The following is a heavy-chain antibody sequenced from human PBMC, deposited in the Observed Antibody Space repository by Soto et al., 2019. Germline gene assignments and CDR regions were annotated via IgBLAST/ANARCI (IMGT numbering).Heavy chain of an antibody. Sequence: GASVKVSCKASGYTFTRYGISWVLQAPGQGLEWVGWISAYNGNTNYAQKLQGRVTMTTDTSTSTEYMELRSMRSEETAVYYCERERQTGEWLLPYWGQGTLVTVSS. J-gene: IGHJ4*02. V-gene: IGHV1-18*01. CDR1: GYTFTRYG. D-gene: IGHD3-22*01. CDR2: ISAYNGNT. CDR3: ERERQTGEWLLPY.